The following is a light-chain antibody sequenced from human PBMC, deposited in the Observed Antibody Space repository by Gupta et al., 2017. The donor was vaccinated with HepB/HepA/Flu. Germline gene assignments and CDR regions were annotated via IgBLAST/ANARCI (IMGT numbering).Light chain of an antibody. CDR3: NSLDSSGNHLV. V-gene: IGLV3-19*01. J-gene: IGLJ2*01. CDR2: GKN. Sequence: SSELTQDPAVSVALGQTVRITCQGASLRSYYASWYQQKPGQAPVLVIYGKNNRPSGIPDRFSGSSSGNTASLTITGAQAEDEADYYCNSLDSSGNHLVFGGGTKLTVL. CDR1: SLRSYY.